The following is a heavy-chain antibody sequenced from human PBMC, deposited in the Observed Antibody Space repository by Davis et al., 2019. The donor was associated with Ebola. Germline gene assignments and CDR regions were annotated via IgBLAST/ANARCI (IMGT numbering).Heavy chain of an antibody. CDR1: GYTFTGYY. J-gene: IGHJ2*01. CDR2: AITYFTSA. Sequence: SVKVSCKASGYTFTGYYLHWVRQAPGQGLEWMGGAITYFTSAHYAQKFQGRVTITADEYTSTGDMELSSLRYEDTAVYYCALGHYPDSSPYYPLTSSWYFVLWGRGTLVTVSS. D-gene: IGHD3-22*01. CDR3: ALGHYPDSSPYYPLTSSWYFVL. V-gene: IGHV1-69*13.